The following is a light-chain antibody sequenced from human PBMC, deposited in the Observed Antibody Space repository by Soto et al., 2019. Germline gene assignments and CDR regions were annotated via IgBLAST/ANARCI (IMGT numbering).Light chain of an antibody. J-gene: IGLJ1*01. CDR1: SSNIGSNT. CDR3: APWDDSLNGYV. V-gene: IGLV1-44*01. Sequence: QSVLTQPPSASGTPGQRVTISCSGSSSNIGSNTVNWYQHIPGTAPKLLIYNNNQRPSGVPDRFSGSKSGTSASLAISGLQSEDEADYYCAPWDDSLNGYVFGTGTKVTVL. CDR2: NNN.